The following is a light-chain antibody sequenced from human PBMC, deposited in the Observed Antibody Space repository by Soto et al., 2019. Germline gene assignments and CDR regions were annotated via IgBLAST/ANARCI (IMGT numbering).Light chain of an antibody. CDR3: AAWDDSLSALV. CDR1: SSNIANNA. J-gene: IGLJ2*01. CDR2: YDD. V-gene: IGLV1-36*01. Sequence: QSVLTQPPSVSEAPRQRVTISCSGSSSNIANNAVNWYQQLPGKAPKLLIYYDDLLPSGVSDRFSGSKSGTSASLAISGLQSEEEADYYGAAWDDSLSALVFGGGTKVTVL.